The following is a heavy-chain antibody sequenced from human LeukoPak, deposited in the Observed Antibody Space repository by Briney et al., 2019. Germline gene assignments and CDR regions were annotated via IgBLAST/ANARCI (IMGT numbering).Heavy chain of an antibody. Sequence: GGSLRLSCAASGFTISSYWMSWVRQAPGKGLEWVANTKKDGSEKDYVDSVRGRFIISRDNAKNSLYLQMNSLRAEDTAVYYCAKEVIAARLYWGQGTLVTVSS. CDR1: GFTISSYW. CDR3: AKEVIAARLY. D-gene: IGHD6-6*01. J-gene: IGHJ4*02. CDR2: TKKDGSEK. V-gene: IGHV3-7*01.